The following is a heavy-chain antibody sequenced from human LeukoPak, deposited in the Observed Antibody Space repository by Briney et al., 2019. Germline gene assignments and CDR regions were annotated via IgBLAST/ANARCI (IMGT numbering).Heavy chain of an antibody. Sequence: ASVKVSCKASGYTFTDYYMHWVRPAPGQGLEYMGWINPNNGDTKYAQKFQGRVTMTRDTSISTAYMELNGLRSEDTAVYYCARSRSGWTFDYWGQGTLVTVSS. CDR2: INPNNGDT. J-gene: IGHJ4*02. D-gene: IGHD6-19*01. V-gene: IGHV1-2*02. CDR3: ARSRSGWTFDY. CDR1: GYTFTDYY.